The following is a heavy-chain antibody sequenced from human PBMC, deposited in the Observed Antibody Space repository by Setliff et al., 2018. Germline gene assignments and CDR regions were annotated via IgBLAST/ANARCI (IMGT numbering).Heavy chain of an antibody. CDR2: FHTGGAT. CDR3: ARESATIGEFPLYYFDK. D-gene: IGHD3-10*01. CDR1: GGSISSGGFY. Sequence: SETLSLTCSVSGGSISSGGFYWSWIRQSAGRGLEWIGHFHTGGATDYNLSLKSRVTIALDSSKNQFSLRLSSVTAADAAVYFCARESATIGEFPLYYFDKWGQGIPVTVSS. V-gene: IGHV4-61*09. J-gene: IGHJ4*02.